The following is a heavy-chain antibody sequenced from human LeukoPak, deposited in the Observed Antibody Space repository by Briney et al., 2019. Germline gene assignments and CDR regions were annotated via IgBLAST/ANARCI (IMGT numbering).Heavy chain of an antibody. CDR1: GFTFSSYW. J-gene: IGHJ4*02. CDR3: AKSYGDYVG. CDR2: IDRDGSRI. V-gene: IGHV3-74*01. D-gene: IGHD4-17*01. Sequence: GGSLRLSCAVSGFTFSSYWMHWVRKAPGKGLVWVSRIDRDGSRINYADSVKGRFTISRDNSKNTLYLQMNSLRAEDTAVYYCAKSYGDYVGWGQGTLVTVSS.